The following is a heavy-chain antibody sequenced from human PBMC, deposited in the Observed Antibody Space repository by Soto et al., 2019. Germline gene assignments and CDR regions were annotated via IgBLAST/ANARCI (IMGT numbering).Heavy chain of an antibody. J-gene: IGHJ4*02. D-gene: IGHD1-26*01. Sequence: PSETLSLTCTVSGASISSYYWSWIRQPPGKGLEWIGYIYYSGSTNYNPSLKSRVTISVDTSKHQFSLQVSSATAADTAVYYCARHSNRSYGLYYFDYWRLGALVTVSS. CDR3: ARHSNRSYGLYYFDY. CDR2: IYYSGST. CDR1: GASISSYY. V-gene: IGHV4-59*08.